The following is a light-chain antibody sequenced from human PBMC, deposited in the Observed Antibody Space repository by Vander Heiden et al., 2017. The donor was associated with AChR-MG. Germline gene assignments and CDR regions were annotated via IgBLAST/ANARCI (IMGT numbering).Light chain of an antibody. J-gene: IGKJ2*01. Sequence: DIPMTQSPSSLSASVGDSVTITCQASQDISNYLNWYQQKPGKAPKLLIYDASNLETGVPSRVSGSGSGTDVTVTISSLQPEDIATYHCQQYDNLPYTFGQGTKLEIK. CDR1: QDISNY. V-gene: IGKV1-33*01. CDR2: DAS. CDR3: QQYDNLPYT.